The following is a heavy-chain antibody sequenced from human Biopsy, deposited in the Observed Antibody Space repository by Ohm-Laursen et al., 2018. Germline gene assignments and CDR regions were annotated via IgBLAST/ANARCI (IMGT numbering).Heavy chain of an antibody. Sequence: SDTLSLTCAVYGGSFTGYYWSWIRQPPGKGLEWIGEINHSGSTNYNPSLKSRVTISLDTSKNQLSLKPSSVTAADTAVYYCARESDSSGYYYRDYWGQGTLVTVSS. CDR1: GGSFTGYY. D-gene: IGHD3-22*01. CDR2: INHSGST. J-gene: IGHJ4*02. CDR3: ARESDSSGYYYRDY. V-gene: IGHV4-34*01.